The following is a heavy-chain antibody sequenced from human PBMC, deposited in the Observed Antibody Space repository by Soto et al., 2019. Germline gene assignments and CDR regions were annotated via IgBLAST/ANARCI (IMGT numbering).Heavy chain of an antibody. CDR1: GGSISSYY. CDR2: IYYSGST. Sequence: SETLSLTCTVSGGSISSYYWSWIRQPPGKGLEWIGYIYYSGSTNYNPSLKSRVTISVDTSKNQFSLKLSSVTAADTVVYYCARESGGSYFGYFDYWGQGTLVTVSS. V-gene: IGHV4-59*01. CDR3: ARESGGSYFGYFDY. D-gene: IGHD1-26*01. J-gene: IGHJ4*02.